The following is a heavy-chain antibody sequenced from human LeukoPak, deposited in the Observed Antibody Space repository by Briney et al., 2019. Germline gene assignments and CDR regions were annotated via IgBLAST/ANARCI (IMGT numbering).Heavy chain of an antibody. D-gene: IGHD4-17*01. J-gene: IGHJ4*02. CDR3: ARGSPSAWDYADLAFDY. CDR2: INPNSGGA. V-gene: IGHV1-2*02. Sequence: ASVKVSCKASGYTFTSYYMHWVRQAPGQGLEWMGWINPNSGGAKYAQKFQGRVTMTGDTSITTAYMDLGRLRSDDTAIYYCARGSPSAWDYADLAFDYWGQGTLVTVSS. CDR1: GYTFTSYY.